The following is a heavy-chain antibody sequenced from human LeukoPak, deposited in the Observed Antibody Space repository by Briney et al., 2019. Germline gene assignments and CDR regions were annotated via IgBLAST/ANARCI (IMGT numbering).Heavy chain of an antibody. CDR3: AKPRRKDAFDI. J-gene: IGHJ3*02. CDR2: IKQDGSEK. D-gene: IGHD1-14*01. CDR1: GFTFSSYW. V-gene: IGHV3-7*03. Sequence: GGSLRLSCAASGFTFSSYWMSWVRQAPGKGLEWVANIKQDGSEKYYVDSVKGWFTISRDNSKNTLYLQMNSLRAEDTAVYYCAKPRRKDAFDIWGQGTMVTVSS.